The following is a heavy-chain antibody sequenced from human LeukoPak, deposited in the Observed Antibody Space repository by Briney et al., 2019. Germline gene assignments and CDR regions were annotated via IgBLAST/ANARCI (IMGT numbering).Heavy chain of an antibody. CDR1: GFTFSTYW. D-gene: IGHD3-22*01. CDR3: ARDSSGYQ. Sequence: GGSLRLSCAASGFTFSTYWMSWVRQAPGKGLEWVANIKEDGSEEYYGDSVKGRFTISRDNAKNSLCLQMNSLRAEDTAVYYCARDSSGYQWGQGTLVTVSS. V-gene: IGHV3-7*01. CDR2: IKEDGSEE. J-gene: IGHJ4*02.